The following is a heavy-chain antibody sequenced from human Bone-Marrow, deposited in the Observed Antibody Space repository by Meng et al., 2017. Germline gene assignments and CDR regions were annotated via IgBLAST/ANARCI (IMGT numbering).Heavy chain of an antibody. J-gene: IGHJ4*02. V-gene: IGHV1-2*06. CDR3: ARDEDISAAGKLFGDY. D-gene: IGHD6-13*01. CDR1: GYTFTSYD. CDR2: IDPKSGDA. Sequence: ASVKVSCKASGYTFTSYDINWVRQATGQGLEWMGRIDPKSGDAHYAQRFQGRVTMTGDTSISTAYMELSGLRSDDTAMYYCARDEDISAAGKLFGDYWGQGTLVTVFS.